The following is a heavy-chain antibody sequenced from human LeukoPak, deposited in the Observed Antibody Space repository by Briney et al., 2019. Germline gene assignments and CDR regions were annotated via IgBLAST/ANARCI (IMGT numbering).Heavy chain of an antibody. V-gene: IGHV4-4*07. D-gene: IGHD3-3*01. CDR1: GGSISSYY. CDR2: IYTSGST. CDR3: ARDRGRNYDFWSGSQGHNWFDP. Sequence: SETLSVTCTVSGGSISSYYWSWIRQPAGKGLEWIGRIYTSGSTNYNPSLKSRVTMSVDTSKNQFSLKLCSVTAADTAVYYCARDRGRNYDFWSGSQGHNWFDPWGQGTLVTVSS. J-gene: IGHJ5*02.